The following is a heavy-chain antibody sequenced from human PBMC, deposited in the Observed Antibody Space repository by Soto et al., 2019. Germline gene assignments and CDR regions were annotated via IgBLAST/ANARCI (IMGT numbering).Heavy chain of an antibody. J-gene: IGHJ4*02. CDR2: ISAYNGET. CDR3: ARELEEPGYVWTGVGLY. V-gene: IGHV1-18*01. CDR1: GYNFHSYG. Sequence: QVQLVQSGAEVKKPGASVKVSCRASGYNFHSYGITWVRQAPGQGMEWLGWISAYNGETHSGQMLQGRVSLTTDISTSTAFMELWSLSSEDTAVYFFARELEEPGYVWTGVGLYRRQGTRVRVCS. D-gene: IGHD2-8*02.